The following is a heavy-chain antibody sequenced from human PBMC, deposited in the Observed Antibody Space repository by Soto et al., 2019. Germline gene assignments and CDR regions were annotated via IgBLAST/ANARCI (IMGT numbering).Heavy chain of an antibody. J-gene: IGHJ6*03. CDR2: IYPGDSDT. CDR3: ARQIGYCSSTSCYARNYYYYYYMDV. V-gene: IGHV5-51*01. D-gene: IGHD2-2*01. CDR1: GYSFTSYW. Sequence: PGQSLKISCKGFGYSFTSYWIGWVRQMPGKGLEWMGIIYPGDSDTRYSPSFQGQVTISADKSISTAYLQWSSLKASDTAMYYYARQIGYCSSTSCYARNYYYYYYMDVWGKGTTVTVSS.